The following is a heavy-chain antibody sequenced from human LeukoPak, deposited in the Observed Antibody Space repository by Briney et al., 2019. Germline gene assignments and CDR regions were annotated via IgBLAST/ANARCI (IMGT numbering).Heavy chain of an antibody. CDR2: ISSSGGST. CDR1: GFTFTGYT. V-gene: IGHV3-64D*06. Sequence: PGGSLRLSCSASGFTFTGYTMHWVRQAPGKGLEYVSAISSSGGSTYYIDSVKGRFTISRDNSKNTLYLQMSSLRPEDTAVYYCVKDLGSCRGTSCNDYWGRGTLVTVSS. D-gene: IGHD2-2*03. J-gene: IGHJ4*02. CDR3: VKDLGSCRGTSCNDY.